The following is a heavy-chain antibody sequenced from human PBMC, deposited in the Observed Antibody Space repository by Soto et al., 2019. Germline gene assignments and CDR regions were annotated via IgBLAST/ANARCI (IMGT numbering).Heavy chain of an antibody. CDR3: VRPLPSGQTHARDV. CDR2: IYNDGTT. D-gene: IGHD3-10*01. V-gene: IGHV3-53*01. CDR1: GLPVAGSY. Sequence: PGGSLRLSCVASGLPVAGSYMAWVRQAPGKGLEWASVIYNDGTTYYSQSVEGRFTISRDTSKNTLYLQMDRLRDEDTAVYYCVRPLPSGQTHARDVWGQGTTLTVSS. J-gene: IGHJ6*02.